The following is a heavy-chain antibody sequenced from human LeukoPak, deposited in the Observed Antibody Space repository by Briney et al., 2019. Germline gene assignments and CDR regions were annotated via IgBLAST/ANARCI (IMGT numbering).Heavy chain of an antibody. CDR2: IIPIFGTA. J-gene: IGHJ6*02. V-gene: IGHV1-69*13. CDR3: ARVGYSSSSGGFDYYGMDV. CDR1: GGTFSIYA. D-gene: IGHD6-6*01. Sequence: ASVKVSCKASGGTFSIYAISWVRQAPGQGLEWMGGIIPIFGTANYPQKFQGRVTITADESTSTAYMELSSLRSEDTAVYYCARVGYSSSSGGFDYYGMDVWGQGTTVTVSS.